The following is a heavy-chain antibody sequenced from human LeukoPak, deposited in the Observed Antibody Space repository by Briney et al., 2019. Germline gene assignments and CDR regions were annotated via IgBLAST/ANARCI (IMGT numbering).Heavy chain of an antibody. D-gene: IGHD1-26*01. Sequence: SETLSLTCTVSGGSISSYYWSWIRQPAGKGLEWIGRIYTSGSTNYNPSLKSRVTMSVDTSKNQFSLKLSSVTAADTAVYYCARGSRSYYARYNWFDPWGQGTLVTVSS. J-gene: IGHJ5*02. CDR3: ARGSRSYYARYNWFDP. V-gene: IGHV4-4*07. CDR2: IYTSGST. CDR1: GGSISSYY.